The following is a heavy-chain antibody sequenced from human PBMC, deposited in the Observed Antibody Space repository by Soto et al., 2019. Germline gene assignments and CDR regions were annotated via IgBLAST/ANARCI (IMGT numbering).Heavy chain of an antibody. CDR2: ISGSGDST. CDR3: AIRGSGSYYDY. D-gene: IGHD1-26*01. J-gene: IGHJ4*02. CDR1: GLTFSSYA. Sequence: EVQLSESGGGLVQPGGSLRLSCAASGLTFSSYAMRWVRQAPVKGLEWVSAISGSGDSTYYADSVKGRFTISRDNSKNTLSLQMNSLRGEYTAVYYCAIRGSGSYYDYWGQGTLVTVSS. V-gene: IGHV3-23*01.